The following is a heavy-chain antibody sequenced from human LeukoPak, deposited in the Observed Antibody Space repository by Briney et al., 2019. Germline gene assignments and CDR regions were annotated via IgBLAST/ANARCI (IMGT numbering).Heavy chain of an antibody. V-gene: IGHV1-2*02. CDR3: ARTYYDSRGYYYFDY. CDR1: GYTFTDYC. J-gene: IGHJ4*02. CDR2: VNPNRGGT. D-gene: IGHD3-22*01. Sequence: ASVKVSCKASGYTFTDYCMHWVRQAPGQGLEWMGWVNPNRGGTNYAQKFQGRVTMTRDTSISTAYMELSSLRSDDTAVYYCARTYYDSRGYYYFDYWGQGTLVTVSS.